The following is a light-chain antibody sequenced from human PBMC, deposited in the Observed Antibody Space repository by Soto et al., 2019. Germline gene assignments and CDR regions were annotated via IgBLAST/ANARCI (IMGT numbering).Light chain of an antibody. J-gene: IGKJ1*01. Sequence: DNQLTQYGSTLSASIRDRNPITYRASQTISSWLAWYQQKPGKAPKLLIYDASTLESGVPTRFSGSGSGTEFTLTISSLHPDDFATYYCQQYNILSTFGQGTKV. CDR3: QQYNILST. CDR1: QTISSW. CDR2: DAS. V-gene: IGKV1-5*01.